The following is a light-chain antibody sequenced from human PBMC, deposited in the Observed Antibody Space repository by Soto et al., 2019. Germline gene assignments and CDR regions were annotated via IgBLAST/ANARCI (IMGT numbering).Light chain of an antibody. CDR2: GAS. J-gene: IGKJ2*01. CDR3: HQYGNTPYT. V-gene: IGKV3-20*01. CDR1: QSVRINS. Sequence: EILLTQSPGTLSLSPGERATLSCRASQSVRINSVAWYQQKPGQSPRLLIYGASSKAFGISDRFSGSASGAVFTLTIIRLEPEDSAVYYCHQYGNTPYTFGQGTRLEIK.